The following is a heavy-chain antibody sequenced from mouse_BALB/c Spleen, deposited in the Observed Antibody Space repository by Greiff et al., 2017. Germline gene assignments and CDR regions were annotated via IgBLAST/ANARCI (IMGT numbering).Heavy chain of an antibody. Sequence: VQLKESGPGLVPPSQCLSITCTVSGFSLTGYGVNWVRQPPGKGLEWLGMIWGDGSTDYNSALKSRLSISNDNSKSQVFLKMNSLQTDDTARYYCARDGNYEYSWLADWGQGTRVTVAA. CDR3: ARDGNYEYSWLAD. CDR2: IWGDGST. D-gene: IGHD2-4*01. J-gene: IGHJ3*01. V-gene: IGHV2-6-7*01. CDR1: GFSLTGYG.